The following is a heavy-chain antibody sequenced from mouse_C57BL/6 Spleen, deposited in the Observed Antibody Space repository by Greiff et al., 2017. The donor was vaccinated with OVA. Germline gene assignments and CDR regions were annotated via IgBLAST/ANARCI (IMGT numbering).Heavy chain of an antibody. Sequence: EVQLQQSGPELVKPGASVKISCKASGYTFTDYYMNWVKQSHGKSLEWIGDINPNNGGTSYNQKFKGKATLTVDKSSSTAYMELRSLTSEDSAVYYCARGMAHYYAMDYWGQGTSVTVSS. CDR2: INPNNGGT. V-gene: IGHV1-26*01. CDR3: ARGMAHYYAMDY. CDR1: GYTFTDYY. J-gene: IGHJ4*01. D-gene: IGHD2-3*01.